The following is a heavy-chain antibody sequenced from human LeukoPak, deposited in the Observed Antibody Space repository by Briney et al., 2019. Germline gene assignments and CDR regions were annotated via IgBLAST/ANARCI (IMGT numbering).Heavy chain of an antibody. CDR3: ARAHGSTRNAFDI. V-gene: IGHV3-30*03. CDR1: GFTFSSYG. D-gene: IGHD3-10*01. Sequence: GGSLRLSCAASGFTFSSYGMHWVRQAPGKGLEWVAVISYDGSNKYYADSVKGRFTISRDNSKNTLYLQMNSLRAEDTAVYYCARAHGSTRNAFDIWGQGTMVTVSS. CDR2: ISYDGSNK. J-gene: IGHJ3*02.